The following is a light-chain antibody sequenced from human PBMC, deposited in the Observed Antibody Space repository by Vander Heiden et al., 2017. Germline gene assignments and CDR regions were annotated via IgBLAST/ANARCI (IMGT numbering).Light chain of an antibody. CDR1: QSVLSSSNNKNY. CDR3: QQYYNIPRT. CDR2: WAS. Sequence: DIVMNQSTDSLAVSLGERATINCMPSQSVLSSSNNKNYLTWFQQKPGQPPKLLIYWASTRETGVPDRFSGSGSGTDFTLTISSLQAEDVAVYYCQQYYNIPRTFGQGTKVEIK. V-gene: IGKV4-1*01. J-gene: IGKJ1*01.